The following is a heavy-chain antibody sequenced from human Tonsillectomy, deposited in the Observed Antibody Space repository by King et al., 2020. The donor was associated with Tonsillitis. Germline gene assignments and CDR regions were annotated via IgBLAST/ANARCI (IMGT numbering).Heavy chain of an antibody. CDR3: AIGHYVSSGIITSVFDI. D-gene: IGHD3-22*01. CDR1: GYTFTSYY. Sequence: VQLVESGAEVKKPGVSVKVSCKASGYTFTSYYMHWVRQAPGQGLEWMGIINPSGGSTSYEEKFQGRRTMTRDTSTSTVYMELSSLRSEDTAVYYCAIGHYVSSGIITSVFDIWGQGTMVTASS. J-gene: IGHJ3*02. CDR2: INPSGGST. V-gene: IGHV1-46*01.